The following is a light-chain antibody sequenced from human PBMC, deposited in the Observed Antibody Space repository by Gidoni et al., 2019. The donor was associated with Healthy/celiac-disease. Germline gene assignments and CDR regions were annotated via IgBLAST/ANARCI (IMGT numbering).Light chain of an antibody. J-gene: IGKJ1*01. Sequence: DIQMTQSPSTLSASVGDRVTITCRASQSISSWLAWYQQKPGKAPKLLIYKASSLESGVPSRFSGSGSGTEFTLTISSLQPDDFATYHCQQYNSYPWTFGQXTKVEIK. CDR2: KAS. V-gene: IGKV1-5*03. CDR1: QSISSW. CDR3: QQYNSYPWT.